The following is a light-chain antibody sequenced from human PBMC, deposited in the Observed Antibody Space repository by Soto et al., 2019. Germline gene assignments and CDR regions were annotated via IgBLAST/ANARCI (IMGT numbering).Light chain of an antibody. V-gene: IGKV1-33*01. CDR1: QDISNY. CDR2: DAS. CDR3: QQYDSLPS. J-gene: IGKJ4*01. Sequence: DIQMTQSPSSLSASVGDRVTLTCQASQDISNYLNWYLKQPGKAPKLLIYDASNLQRGVATRFRGSGSGTDFRLTITSLQPEDIGTYYCQQYDSLPSFGGGTKVDIK.